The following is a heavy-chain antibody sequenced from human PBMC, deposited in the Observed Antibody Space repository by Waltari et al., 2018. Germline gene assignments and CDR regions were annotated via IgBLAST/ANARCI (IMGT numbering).Heavy chain of an antibody. CDR3: AHRPAGYSSSWSSSYYFDY. J-gene: IGHJ4*02. CDR1: GFSLSTSGVG. Sequence: QITLKESGPTLVKPTQTLTLTCTFSGFSLSTSGVGVGWIRQPPGKALEWLALIYWDDDKRYSPSLKSRLTITKDTSKNQVVLTMTNMDPVDTATYYCAHRPAGYSSSWSSSYYFDYWGQGTLVTVSS. D-gene: IGHD6-13*01. V-gene: IGHV2-5*02. CDR2: IYWDDDK.